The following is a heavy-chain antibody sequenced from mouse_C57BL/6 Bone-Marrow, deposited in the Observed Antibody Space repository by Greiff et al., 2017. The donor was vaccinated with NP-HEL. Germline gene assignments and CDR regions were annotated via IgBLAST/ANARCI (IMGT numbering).Heavy chain of an antibody. CDR2: ISYDGSN. CDR1: GYSITSGYY. J-gene: IGHJ2*01. V-gene: IGHV3-6*01. Sequence: VQLQQSGPGLVKPSQSLSLTCSVTGYSITSGYYWNWIRQFPGNKLEWMGYISYDGSNNYNPSLKNRISITRDTSKNQFFLKLNSVTTEDTATYYCARDWDTVDYWGQGTTLTVSS. CDR3: ARDWDTVDY. D-gene: IGHD4-1*01.